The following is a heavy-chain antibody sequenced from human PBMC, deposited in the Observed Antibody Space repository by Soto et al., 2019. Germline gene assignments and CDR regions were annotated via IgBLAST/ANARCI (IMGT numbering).Heavy chain of an antibody. V-gene: IGHV4-59*08. J-gene: IGHJ6*03. D-gene: IGHD3-10*02. CDR1: GGSISSYY. Sequence: SETLSLTCTVSGGSISSYYWSWIRQPPGKGLEWIGYIYYSGSTNYNPSLKSRVTISVDTSKNQFSLKLSSVTAADTAVYYCARSIRKTMSHHHSHAIKNYYYMDVWGKGTTVTVS. CDR3: ARSIRKTMSHHHSHAIKNYYYMDV. CDR2: IYYSGST.